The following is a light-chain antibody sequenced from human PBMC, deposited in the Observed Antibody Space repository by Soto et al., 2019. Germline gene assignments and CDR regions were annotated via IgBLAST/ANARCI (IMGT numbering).Light chain of an antibody. J-gene: IGLJ1*01. CDR1: TGPVTNGHF. V-gene: IGLV7-46*01. CDR3: LLSYTGRLYV. CDR2: DTD. Sequence: QAVVTQEPSLTVSPGGTVTLTCGSSTGPVTNGHFPYGFQQKPGQAPRPLIYDTDNKHSWTPARFSASLLGDKAALTLSGALPEDEADYYCLLSYTGRLYVFGPGTKVTVL.